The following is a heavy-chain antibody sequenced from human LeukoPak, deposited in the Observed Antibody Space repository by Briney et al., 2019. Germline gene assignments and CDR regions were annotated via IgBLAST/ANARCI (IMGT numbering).Heavy chain of an antibody. V-gene: IGHV3-7*03. CDR3: AKNGASSGYSAMDV. J-gene: IGHJ6*03. Sequence: GGSLRLSCAASGFRFSRYWMSWVRQAPGKGLEWVANIKEDGSEKYYADSVKGRFTISRDNYKDTLYLQMNSLRVEDTALYYCAKNGASSGYSAMDVWGKGTTVTVSS. CDR1: GFRFSRYW. D-gene: IGHD3-22*01. CDR2: IKEDGSEK.